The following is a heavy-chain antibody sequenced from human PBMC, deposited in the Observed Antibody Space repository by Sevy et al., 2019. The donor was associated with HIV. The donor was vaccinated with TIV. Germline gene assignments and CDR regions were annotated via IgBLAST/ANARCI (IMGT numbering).Heavy chain of an antibody. Sequence: GWSLRLSCAASGFTFSDYYMSWIRQAPGKGLEWVSYISSSGSTIYYADSVKGRFTISRDNAKNSLYLQMNSLRAEDTAVYYCARGGYYDFWSGYYKGLFDYWGQGTLVTVSS. CDR1: GFTFSDYY. CDR3: ARGGYYDFWSGYYKGLFDY. CDR2: ISSSGSTI. D-gene: IGHD3-3*01. J-gene: IGHJ4*02. V-gene: IGHV3-11*01.